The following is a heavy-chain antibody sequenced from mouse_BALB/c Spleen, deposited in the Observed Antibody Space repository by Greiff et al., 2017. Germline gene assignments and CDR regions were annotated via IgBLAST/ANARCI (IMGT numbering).Heavy chain of an antibody. CDR1: GFTFSSFG. J-gene: IGHJ2*01. CDR3: ARSAYYGNFYFDY. Sequence: EVKLVESGGGLVQPGGSRKLSCAASGFTFSSFGMHWVRQAPEKGLEWVAYISSGISTIYYADTVNGRFTRSRDKPNNTMFLQMPNLRSEDTAMYDCARSAYYGNFYFDYWGQGTTLTVSA. D-gene: IGHD2-10*01. CDR2: ISSGISTI. V-gene: IGHV5-17*02.